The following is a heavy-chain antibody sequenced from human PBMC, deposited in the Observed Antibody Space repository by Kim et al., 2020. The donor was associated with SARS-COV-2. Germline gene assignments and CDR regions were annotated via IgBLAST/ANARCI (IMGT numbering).Heavy chain of an antibody. D-gene: IGHD3-10*01. J-gene: IGHJ6*02. V-gene: IGHV4-34*01. CDR3: ARGPIGRAWGSGSYRIYYYYYGMDV. Sequence: SETLSLTCAVYGGSFSGYYWSWIRQPPGKGLEWIGEINHSGSTNYNPSLKSRVTISVDTSKNQFSLKLSSVTAADTAVYYCARGPIGRAWGSGSYRIYYYYYGMDVWGQGTTVTVSS. CDR1: GGSFSGYY. CDR2: INHSGST.